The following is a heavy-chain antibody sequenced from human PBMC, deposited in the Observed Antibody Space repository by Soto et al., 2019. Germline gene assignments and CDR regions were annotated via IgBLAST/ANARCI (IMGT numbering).Heavy chain of an antibody. J-gene: IGHJ6*04. D-gene: IGHD6-19*01. CDR2: IYYSGSP. CDR1: GGSISSSSYY. Sequence: SETLSLTCTVSGGSISSSSYYWGWIRQPPGKGLEWIGTIYYSGSPYYNPSLKSRVTISVDTSKNQFSLKLSSVTAADTAVYFCARRLRSGWDATYGVDVWGKGTTVTVSS. CDR3: ARRLRSGWDATYGVDV. V-gene: IGHV4-39*01.